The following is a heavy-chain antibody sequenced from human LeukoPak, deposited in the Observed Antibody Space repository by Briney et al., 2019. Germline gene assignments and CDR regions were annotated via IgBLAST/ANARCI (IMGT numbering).Heavy chain of an antibody. Sequence: SETLSLTCTVSGGSISSYYWSWIRQPPGKGLEWIGYIYYSGSTNYNPSLKSRVTISVDTSKNQFSLKLSSVTAADTALYYCAKHYMGSSYNHGLDCWGQGTLVTVSS. V-gene: IGHV4-59*08. CDR2: IYYSGST. CDR1: GGSISSYY. D-gene: IGHD3-10*01. J-gene: IGHJ4*02. CDR3: AKHYMGSSYNHGLDC.